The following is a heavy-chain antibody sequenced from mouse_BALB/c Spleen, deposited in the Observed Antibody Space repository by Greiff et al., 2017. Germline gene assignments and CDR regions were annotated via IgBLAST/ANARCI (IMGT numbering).Heavy chain of an antibody. Sequence: EVQLQQSGPELVKPGASVKISCKASGYTFTDYYMNWVKQSHGKSLEWIGLVNPNNGGTSYNQKFKGKATLTVDKSSSTAYMELRSLTSEDSAVYYCARGAYYGNPYAMDYWGQGTSVTVSS. CDR3: ARGAYYGNPYAMDY. D-gene: IGHD2-10*01. J-gene: IGHJ4*01. V-gene: IGHV1-26*01. CDR1: GYTFTDYY. CDR2: VNPNNGGT.